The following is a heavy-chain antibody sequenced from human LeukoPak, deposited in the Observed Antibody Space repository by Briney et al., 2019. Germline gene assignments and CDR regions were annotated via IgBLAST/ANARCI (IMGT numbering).Heavy chain of an antibody. CDR2: IYPNGNT. J-gene: IGHJ4*02. CDR3: ARWHSHGRYFDY. V-gene: IGHV4-4*07. D-gene: IGHD2-21*01. Sequence: PSETLSLTCTVSGASISRYYWSWIRQPAGKGLEWIGRIYPNGNTNYNPSLKSRLTISVDTSKNQFSLKLTSATAADTAVYYCARWHSHGRYFDYWGQGALVTVSS. CDR1: GASISRYY.